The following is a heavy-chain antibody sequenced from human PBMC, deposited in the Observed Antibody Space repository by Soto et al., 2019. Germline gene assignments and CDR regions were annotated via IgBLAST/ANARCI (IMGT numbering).Heavy chain of an antibody. V-gene: IGHV1-46*01. CDR1: GYTFTSYY. D-gene: IGHD3-22*01. CDR3: ARERYYYDSSGYQGPFDY. J-gene: IGHJ4*02. Sequence: VASVKVSCKASGYTFTSYYMHWVRQAPGQGLEWMGIINPSGGSTSYAQKFQGRVTMTRDTSTSTVYMELSSLRSEDTAVYYCARERYYYDSSGYQGPFDYWGQGTLVTVSS. CDR2: INPSGGST.